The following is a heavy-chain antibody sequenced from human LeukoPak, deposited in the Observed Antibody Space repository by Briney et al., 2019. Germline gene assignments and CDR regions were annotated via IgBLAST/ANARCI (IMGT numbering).Heavy chain of an antibody. V-gene: IGHV1-2*02. CDR3: AGDRNGYYGMDV. J-gene: IGHJ6*02. Sequence: ASVKVSCKASGYTFNGYSMHWVRQAPGQGLEWMGWINPKSGGTNYAQKFQGRVTMTRDTSISTAYMELSRLKSDDTAVYYCAGDRNGYYGMDVWGQGTTVTVSS. CDR1: GYTFNGYS. D-gene: IGHD2-8*01. CDR2: INPKSGGT.